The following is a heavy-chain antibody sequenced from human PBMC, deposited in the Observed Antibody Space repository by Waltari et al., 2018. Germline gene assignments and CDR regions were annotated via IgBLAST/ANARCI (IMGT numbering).Heavy chain of an antibody. CDR1: GFTFSSYA. D-gene: IGHD2-2*03. V-gene: IGHV3-23*01. CDR2: ISGSGGST. Sequence: EVQLLESGGGLVQPGGSLRLSCAASGFTFSSYAMSWVRQAPGKGLEWVSAISGSGGSTDYADSVKGRFTISRDNSKNTLYLQMNSLRAEDTAVYYCAKALDIVVVPATFDYWGQGTMVTVSS. CDR3: AKALDIVVVPATFDY. J-gene: IGHJ3*01.